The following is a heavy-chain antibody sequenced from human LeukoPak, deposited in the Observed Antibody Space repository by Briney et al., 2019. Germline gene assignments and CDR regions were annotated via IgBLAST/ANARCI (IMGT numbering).Heavy chain of an antibody. CDR2: ISGSGGST. CDR1: GFTVSSNY. V-gene: IGHV3-23*01. D-gene: IGHD5-18*01. CDR3: TKRTGRDTRDY. Sequence: GGSLRLSCAASGFTVSSNYMSWVRQAPGKGLEWVSAISGSGGSTYYADSVKGRFTISRDNSRNTLYLQMNSLRAEDTAIYYCTKRTGRDTRDYWGQGTLVTVSS. J-gene: IGHJ4*02.